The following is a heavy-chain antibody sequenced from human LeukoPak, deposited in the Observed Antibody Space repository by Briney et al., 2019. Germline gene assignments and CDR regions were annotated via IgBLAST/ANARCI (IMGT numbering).Heavy chain of an antibody. CDR2: ITYSSSTT. V-gene: IGHV3-48*01. CDR3: ANTLVGATTVLDY. J-gene: IGHJ4*02. D-gene: IGHD1-26*01. CDR1: GFTFSSYS. Sequence: GGSLRLSCAASGFTFSSYSMTWVRQAPGKGLEWVSYITYSSSTTYYADSVKGRFTISRDNAKNSLYLQMNSLRVNDTAVYYCANTLVGATTVLDYWGQGTLVTVSS.